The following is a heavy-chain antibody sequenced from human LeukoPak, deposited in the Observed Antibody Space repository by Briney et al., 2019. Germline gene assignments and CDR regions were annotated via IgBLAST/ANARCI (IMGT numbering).Heavy chain of an antibody. CDR3: ARDYFGYCGGGSCGWFDP. Sequence: PSQTLSLTCTVSGGSISSGGYYWSWIRQHPGKGLEWIGYIYYSGSTYYNPSLKSRVTISVDTSKNQFSLKLSSVTAADTAVYYCARDYFGYCGGGSCGWFDPWGQGTLVTVSS. CDR2: IYYSGST. D-gene: IGHD2-15*01. V-gene: IGHV4-31*03. J-gene: IGHJ5*02. CDR1: GGSISSGGYY.